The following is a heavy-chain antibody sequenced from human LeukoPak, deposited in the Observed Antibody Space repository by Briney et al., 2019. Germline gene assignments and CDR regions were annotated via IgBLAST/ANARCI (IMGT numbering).Heavy chain of an antibody. D-gene: IGHD6-13*01. CDR1: GFTFSSYA. V-gene: IGHV3-30*04. CDR2: LSYDGSDK. J-gene: IGHJ4*02. Sequence: GRSLRLSCAASGFTFSSYAMHWVRQAPGKGLEWVALLSYDGSDKYYADSVKGRFTISRDNSKNTLYLQMNSLRTEDTAVYYCARDLDGFPSSWYDYWGQGTLVTVSS. CDR3: ARDLDGFPSSWYDY.